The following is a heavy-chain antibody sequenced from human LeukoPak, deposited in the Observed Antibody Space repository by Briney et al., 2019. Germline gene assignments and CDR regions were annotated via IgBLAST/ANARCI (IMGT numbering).Heavy chain of an antibody. CDR2: VHSSGDT. V-gene: IGHV4-61*02. CDR3: ARGVVAAPQTFDY. D-gene: IGHD2-15*01. Sequence: SETLSLTCTVSGGSISRDSYYWTWIRQPAGKGLEWIGRVHSSGDTNYNPSLKSRVTISIDMSNNRFSLKLSSPTAADTAVYYCARGVVAAPQTFDYWGQGTLVTVSS. CDR1: GGSISRDSYY. J-gene: IGHJ4*02.